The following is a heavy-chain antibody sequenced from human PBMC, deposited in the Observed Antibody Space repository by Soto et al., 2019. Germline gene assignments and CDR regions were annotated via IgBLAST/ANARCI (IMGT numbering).Heavy chain of an antibody. D-gene: IGHD6-6*01. V-gene: IGHV3-30*18. CDR1: GFTFSSYG. Sequence: QVQLVESGGGVVQPGRSLRLSCAASGFTFSSYGMHWVRQAPGKGLEWVAVISYDVSNKYYADSVKGRFTISRDKSKNTLYLQMNSLRAEDTAVYYCAKEWGIAARRDRYYYYGMDVWGQGTTVTVSS. CDR2: ISYDVSNK. CDR3: AKEWGIAARRDRYYYYGMDV. J-gene: IGHJ6*02.